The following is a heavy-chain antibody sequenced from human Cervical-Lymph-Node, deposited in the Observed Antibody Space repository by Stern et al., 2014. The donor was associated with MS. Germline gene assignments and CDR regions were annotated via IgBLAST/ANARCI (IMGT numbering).Heavy chain of an antibody. CDR2: IYPSGGHT. Sequence: VQLVESGAEVKKPGASVNVSCKASGYTFTTYYLHWVRQAPGQGLEWMGVIYPSGGHTIYAQQFQGRVTMTRDTSTSTVYMELSSLRSEDTATYYCARRPSASSLDYWGQGTLVTVSS. CDR3: ARRPSASSLDY. D-gene: IGHD6-13*01. J-gene: IGHJ4*02. V-gene: IGHV1-46*01. CDR1: GYTFTTYY.